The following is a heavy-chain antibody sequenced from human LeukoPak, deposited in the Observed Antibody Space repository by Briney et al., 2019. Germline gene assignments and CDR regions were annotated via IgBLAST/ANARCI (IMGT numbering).Heavy chain of an antibody. D-gene: IGHD3-10*01. CDR2: ISSLSGTI. J-gene: IGHJ3*02. Sequence: GGSLRLSCVASGFTFSSYSMNWVRQAPGEGLEWVSYISSLSGTIYYADSVKGRFTISRDNAKNTLYLQMNSLRAEDTAVYYCARHKRGYYSPFDIWGQGTMVTVSS. CDR3: ARHKRGYYSPFDI. CDR1: GFTFSSYS. V-gene: IGHV3-48*01.